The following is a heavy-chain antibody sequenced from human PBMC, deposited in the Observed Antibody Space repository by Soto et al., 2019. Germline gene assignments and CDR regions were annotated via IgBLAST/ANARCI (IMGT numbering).Heavy chain of an antibody. CDR1: GGTFSSYA. CDR2: IIPIFGTA. V-gene: IGHV1-69*13. D-gene: IGHD2-2*01. Sequence: SVKVSCKASGGTFSSYAISWVRQAPGQGLEWMGGIIPIFGTANYAQKFQGRVTITADESTSTAYMELSSLRSEDTAVYCCARGSTSFQRYYYGMDVWGQGTTVTVSS. J-gene: IGHJ6*02. CDR3: ARGSTSFQRYYYGMDV.